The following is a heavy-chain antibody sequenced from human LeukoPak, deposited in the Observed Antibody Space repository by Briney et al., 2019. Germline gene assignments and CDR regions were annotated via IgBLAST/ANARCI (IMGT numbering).Heavy chain of an antibody. V-gene: IGHV3-23*01. CDR3: AKVTTYYYDSSGYPTDY. Sequence: GGSLRLSCAASGFTFSSYAMSWVRQAPGKGLEWVSAISGSGGSTYYADSVKGRFTTSRDNSKNTLYLQMNSLRAEDTAVYYCAKVTTYYYDSSGYPTDYWGQGTLVTVSS. CDR2: ISGSGGST. CDR1: GFTFSSYA. J-gene: IGHJ4*02. D-gene: IGHD3-22*01.